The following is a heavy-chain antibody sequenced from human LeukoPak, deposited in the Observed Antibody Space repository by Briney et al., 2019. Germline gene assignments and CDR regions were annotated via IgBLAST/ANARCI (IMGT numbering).Heavy chain of an antibody. CDR1: GGSISSYY. Sequence: SETLSLTCTVSGGSISSYYWSWIRQPAGKGLEWIGRIYTSGSTNYNPSLKSRVTMSVDTSKNQFSLKLSSVTAADTAVYYCARRMNTIFGVVSHAFDIWGQGTMVTVSS. V-gene: IGHV4-4*07. CDR3: ARRMNTIFGVVSHAFDI. D-gene: IGHD3-3*01. CDR2: IYTSGST. J-gene: IGHJ3*02.